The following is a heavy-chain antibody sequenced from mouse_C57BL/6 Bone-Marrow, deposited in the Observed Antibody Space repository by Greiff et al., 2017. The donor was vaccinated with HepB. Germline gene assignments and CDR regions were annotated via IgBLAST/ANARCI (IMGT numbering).Heavy chain of an antibody. V-gene: IGHV1-26*01. Sequence: EVKLQQSGPELVKPGASVKISCKASGYTFTDYYMNWVKQSHGKSLEWIGDINPNNGGTSYNQKFKDKATLTADKSSSTAYMQLSSLTYEDSAVYYCARDGYWGQGTTLTVSS. CDR2: INPNNGGT. CDR3: ARDGY. CDR1: GYTFTDYY. D-gene: IGHD2-3*01. J-gene: IGHJ2*01.